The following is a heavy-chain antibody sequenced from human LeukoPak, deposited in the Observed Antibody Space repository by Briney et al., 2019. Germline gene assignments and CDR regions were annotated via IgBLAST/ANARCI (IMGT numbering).Heavy chain of an antibody. CDR1: GFTVSSNY. V-gene: IGHV3-66*01. Sequence: TGGSLRLSCAASGFTVSSNYMSWVRQAPGKGLEWVSVIYSGGSTYYADSVKGRFTISRDNSKNTLYLQMNSLRAEDTAVYYCASGGPYDYVWGAISPTSFDYWGQGTLVTVSS. D-gene: IGHD3-16*01. J-gene: IGHJ4*02. CDR3: ASGGPYDYVWGAISPTSFDY. CDR2: IYSGGST.